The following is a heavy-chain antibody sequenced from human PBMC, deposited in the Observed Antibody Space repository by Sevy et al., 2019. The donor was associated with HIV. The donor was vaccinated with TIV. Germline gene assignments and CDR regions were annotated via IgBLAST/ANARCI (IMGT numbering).Heavy chain of an antibody. CDR2: ISAYNRNT. CDR3: ARVRVVPATIYYYYGMDV. D-gene: IGHD2-2*01. Sequence: AAVKVSCKASGYTFTSYGISWVGQAPGQGLEWMGWISAYNRNTNYAQKLQGRVTMSTDTSTSTAYMELRSLRSDDTAVNYCARVRVVPATIYYYYGMDVWGQGTQVLVSS. J-gene: IGHJ6*02. CDR1: GYTFTSYG. V-gene: IGHV1-18*01.